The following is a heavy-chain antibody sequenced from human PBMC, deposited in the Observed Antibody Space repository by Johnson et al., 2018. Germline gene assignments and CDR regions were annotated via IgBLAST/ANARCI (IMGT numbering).Heavy chain of an antibody. CDR2: IREDGSEK. D-gene: IGHD6-13*01. V-gene: IGHV3-7*01. CDR3: ARETIADVAGKVFDR. J-gene: IGHJ3*01. CDR1: GFTFSAYW. Sequence: VQLVQSGGGLVQPGGSLRLSCAASGFTFSAYWMTWVRQAPGKGLEWVANIREDGSEKYYVDPVKGRFTFSRDNARKSLYLQMNSLRAEDTAVYYCARETIADVAGKVFDRWGQGTMVTVSS.